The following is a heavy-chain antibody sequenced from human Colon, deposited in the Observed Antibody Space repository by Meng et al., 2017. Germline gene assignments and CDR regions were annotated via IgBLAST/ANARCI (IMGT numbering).Heavy chain of an antibody. CDR1: GGSVSSGTYD. D-gene: IGHD1-14*01. CDR3: ARDRVPGKY. Sequence: QVQLQESGPGLVRPSDALSLTCTVSGGSVSSGTYDWGWIRPPPGKGLEWIGCIYYSGTTNYNPSLKSRVTISVDTSKNQFSLKLSSVTPADTAVYFCARDRVPGKYWGQGTLVTVSS. CDR2: IYYSGTT. J-gene: IGHJ4*02. V-gene: IGHV4-61*01.